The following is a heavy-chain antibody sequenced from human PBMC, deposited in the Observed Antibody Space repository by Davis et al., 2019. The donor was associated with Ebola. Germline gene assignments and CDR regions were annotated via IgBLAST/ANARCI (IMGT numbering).Heavy chain of an antibody. J-gene: IGHJ6*03. V-gene: IGHV3-33*08. CDR1: GFTFSNAW. CDR2: IWYDGSNK. CDR3: ARVSNYYYYLDV. Sequence: GGSLRLSCAASGFTFSNAWMSWVRQAPGKGLEWVAVIWYDGSNKYYADSVKGRFTISRDNSKNTLYLQMNSLRAEDTAVYYCARVSNYYYYLDVWGKGTTVTVSS.